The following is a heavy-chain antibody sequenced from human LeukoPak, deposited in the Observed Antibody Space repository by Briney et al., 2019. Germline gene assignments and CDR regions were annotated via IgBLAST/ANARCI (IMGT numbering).Heavy chain of an antibody. CDR3: AKDSSPHCSSTSCYYGDY. J-gene: IGHJ4*02. CDR2: ISGSGGST. D-gene: IGHD2-2*01. Sequence: GGSLRLSCAASGFTVSSNYMSWVRQAPGKGLEWVSAISGSGGSTYYADSVKGRFTISRDNSKNTLYLQMNSLRAEDTAVYYCAKDSSPHCSSTSCYYGDYWGQGTLVTVSS. V-gene: IGHV3-23*01. CDR1: GFTVSSNY.